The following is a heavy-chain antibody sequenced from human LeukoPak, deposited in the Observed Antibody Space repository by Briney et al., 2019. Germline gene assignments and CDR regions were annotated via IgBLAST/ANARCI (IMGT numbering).Heavy chain of an antibody. CDR1: GFTFTNHW. D-gene: IGHD3-10*01. CDR3: VRNGGSFDY. V-gene: IGHV3-7*01. Sequence: PGGSLRLSCAASGFTFTNHWMSWVRQAPGKGLEWVANIKQDGSEKYYVDSAKGRFTISRDNAKNSLNLQMNSLRAEDTAVYYCVRNGGSFDYWGRGTLVTVSS. CDR2: IKQDGSEK. J-gene: IGHJ4*02.